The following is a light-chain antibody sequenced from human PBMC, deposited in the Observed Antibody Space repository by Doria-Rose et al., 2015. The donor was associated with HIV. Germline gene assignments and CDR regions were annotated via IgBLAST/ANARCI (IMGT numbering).Light chain of an antibody. CDR3: QQYYDTPS. V-gene: IGKV4-1*01. CDR2: WAS. Sequence: DIRVTQSPESLGMSLGERATLNCKSNQSLLYTSKNYLAWYQQKPGQPPKLLIYWASTRQSGVPARFSGSGSGTDFTLTISSLEAEDVVVYYCQQYYDTPSFGPGTPVDIK. J-gene: IGKJ3*01. CDR1: QSLLYTSKNY.